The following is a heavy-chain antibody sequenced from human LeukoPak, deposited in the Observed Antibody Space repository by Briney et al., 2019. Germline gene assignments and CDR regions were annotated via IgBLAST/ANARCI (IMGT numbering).Heavy chain of an antibody. D-gene: IGHD4-23*01. J-gene: IGHJ6*02. V-gene: IGHV1-69*01. CDR3: ARGNSRWSTPSSSYYYRMDV. Sequence: SVKVSFKASGGTLSTYSISWVRQAPGQGLEWMGGIIPIFNTKNYAQRFQDRVILTADESTSTAYMELSSLRSEDTAVYYCARGNSRWSTPSSSYYYRMDVWGQGTTVAVSS. CDR1: GGTLSTYS. CDR2: IIPIFNTK.